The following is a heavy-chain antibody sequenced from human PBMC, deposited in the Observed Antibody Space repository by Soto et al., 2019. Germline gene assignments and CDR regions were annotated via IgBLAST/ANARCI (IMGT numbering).Heavy chain of an antibody. CDR2: IYSGGST. V-gene: IGHV3-66*04. J-gene: IGHJ3*02. CDR1: GFTVSSNY. Sequence: GGSLRLSCAASGFTVSSNYMSWVRQAPGKGLEWVSVIYSGGSTYYADSVKGRFTISRDNSKNTLYLQMNSLRAEDTAVYYCARRGRNDGPRIAFDIWGQGTMVTVSS. CDR3: ARRGRNDGPRIAFDI. D-gene: IGHD1-1*01.